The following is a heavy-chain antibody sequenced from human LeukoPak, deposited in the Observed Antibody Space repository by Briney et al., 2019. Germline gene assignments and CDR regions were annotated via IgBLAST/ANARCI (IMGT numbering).Heavy chain of an antibody. CDR3: LGGGYL. Sequence: ETLSLTCAVHGGSFSGYYWSWIRQPPAKGLEWIGEINHIGSTNYNPSLQSRVTISVHTSKNQFSLTLSSVTAAPTAGYYCLGGGYLWGQGTLVTVSS. J-gene: IGHJ4*02. D-gene: IGHD2-15*01. V-gene: IGHV4-34*01. CDR2: INHIGST. CDR1: GGSFSGYY.